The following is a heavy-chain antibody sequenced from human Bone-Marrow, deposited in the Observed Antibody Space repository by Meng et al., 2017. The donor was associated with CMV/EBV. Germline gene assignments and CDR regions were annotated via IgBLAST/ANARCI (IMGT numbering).Heavy chain of an antibody. CDR2: ISYDGSNK. V-gene: IGHV3-30*04. D-gene: IGHD3-3*01. CDR1: FTFSSSA. Sequence: FTFSSSAMHWVRQAPGKGLEWVAVISYDGSNKYYADSVKGRFTISRDNSKNTLYLQMNSLRAEDTAVYYCARGPITIFGVVIYYFDYWGQGTLVTVSS. CDR3: ARGPITIFGVVIYYFDY. J-gene: IGHJ4*02.